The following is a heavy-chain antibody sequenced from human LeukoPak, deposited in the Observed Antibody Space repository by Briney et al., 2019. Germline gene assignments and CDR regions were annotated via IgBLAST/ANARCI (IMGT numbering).Heavy chain of an antibody. V-gene: IGHV3-23*01. CDR2: LSDSGGDT. D-gene: IGHD3-10*01. J-gene: IGHJ6*02. Sequence: GGSLRLSCAASGFTFSSFDMHWVRQPTGQGLEWVSTLSDSGGDTYYADSVKGRFTISRDNSKSTLYLQMNSLRAEDTAVYYCAKVPYSDYGSGRPPFMDAWGQGTTVAISS. CDR3: AKVPYSDYGSGRPPFMDA. CDR1: GFTFSSFD.